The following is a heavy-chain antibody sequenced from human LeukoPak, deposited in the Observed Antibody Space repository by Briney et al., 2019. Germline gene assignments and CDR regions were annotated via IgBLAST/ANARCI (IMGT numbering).Heavy chain of an antibody. CDR1: GFTFSSYG. V-gene: IGHV3-21*01. Sequence: GGSLRLSCAASGFTFSSYGMSWVRQARGKGLEWVSSISSRSSYIYYADSVKGRFTISRDNAKNSLYLQMNRLIAEDTAVYYCAREIGTYYYDSSGYLGEYWGQGTLVTVSS. CDR3: AREIGTYYYDSSGYLGEY. D-gene: IGHD3-22*01. CDR2: ISSRSSYI. J-gene: IGHJ4*02.